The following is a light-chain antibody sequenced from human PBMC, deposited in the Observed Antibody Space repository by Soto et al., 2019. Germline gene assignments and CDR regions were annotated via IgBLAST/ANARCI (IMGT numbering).Light chain of an antibody. V-gene: IGKV1-5*01. CDR2: YAS. J-gene: IGKJ2*01. CDR1: QSVRSW. CDR3: QQYNSHSLYS. Sequence: DIQLTQSPSILSASVGDRVTITCRASQSVRSWLAWYQQKPGNAPNLLIYYASNLASGVPSRFSGSGSGTEYTLSISSLQPEDFATYFCQQYNSHSLYSFGQWTKLEIK.